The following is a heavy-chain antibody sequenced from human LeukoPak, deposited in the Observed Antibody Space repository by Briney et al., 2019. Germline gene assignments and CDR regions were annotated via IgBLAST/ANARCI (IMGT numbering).Heavy chain of an antibody. Sequence: SETLSLTCTVSGGSISSYYWRWIRQPPGKGLEWIGYIYYSGSTNYNPSLKSRVTISVDTSKNQFSLKLSSVTAADTAVYYCARESGYSSSWYGGYYYYYMDVWGKGTTVTISS. CDR2: IYYSGST. D-gene: IGHD6-13*01. V-gene: IGHV4-59*01. CDR1: GGSISSYY. CDR3: ARESGYSSSWYGGYYYYYMDV. J-gene: IGHJ6*03.